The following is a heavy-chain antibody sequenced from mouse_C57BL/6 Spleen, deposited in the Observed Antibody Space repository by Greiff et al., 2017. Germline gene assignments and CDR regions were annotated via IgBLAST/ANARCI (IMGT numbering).Heavy chain of an antibody. CDR2: IYPGDGDT. V-gene: IGHV1-82*01. CDR3: ARSGAACFAY. Sequence: QVQLQQSGPELVKPGASVKISCKASGYAFSSSWMNWVKQRPGKGLEWIGRIYPGDGDTNYNGKFKGKATLTADKSSSTAYMQLSSLTSEDSAVYFCARSGAACFAYWGQGTLVTVSA. J-gene: IGHJ3*01. CDR1: GYAFSSSW. D-gene: IGHD3-3*01.